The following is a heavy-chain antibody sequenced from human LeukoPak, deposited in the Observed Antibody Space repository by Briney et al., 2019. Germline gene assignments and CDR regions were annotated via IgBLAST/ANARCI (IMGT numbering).Heavy chain of an antibody. CDR2: IKSDGAGT. D-gene: IGHD6-19*01. J-gene: IGHJ4*02. CDR1: GFSFSSFW. V-gene: IGHV3-74*01. CDR3: AKDRFGWYPH. Sequence: GGSLRLSCAASGFSFSSFWMHWVRQAPGKGLVWVSGIKSDGAGTSYVDSVKGRFTISRDNSKNTLYLQMNSLRAEDTAVYYCAKDRFGWYPHWGQGTLVTVSS.